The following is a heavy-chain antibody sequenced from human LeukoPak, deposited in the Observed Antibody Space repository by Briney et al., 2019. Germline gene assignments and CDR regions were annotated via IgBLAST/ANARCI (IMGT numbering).Heavy chain of an antibody. CDR3: ARDGGDGYNPVDY. CDR2: IYHSGST. J-gene: IGHJ4*02. Sequence: SQTLSLTCTVSGYSISGGYYWGWIRQPPGKGLEWIGSIYHSGSTYYNPSLKSRVTISVDTSKNQFSLKLSSVTAADTAVYYCARDGGDGYNPVDYWGQGTLVTVSS. CDR1: GYSISGGYY. D-gene: IGHD5-24*01. V-gene: IGHV4-38-2*02.